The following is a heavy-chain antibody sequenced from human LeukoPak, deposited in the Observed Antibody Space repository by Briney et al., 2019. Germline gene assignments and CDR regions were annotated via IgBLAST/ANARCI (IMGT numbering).Heavy chain of an antibody. D-gene: IGHD2-21*01. CDR1: GLTFSSYA. CDR3: ARDRHIDY. V-gene: IGHV3-21*01. CDR2: ISSSSSYI. J-gene: IGHJ4*02. Sequence: SGGSLRLSCAASGLTFSSYAMSWVRQAPGKGLEWVSSISSSSSYIYYADSVKGRFTISRDNAKNSLYLQMNSLRAEDTAVYYCARDRHIDYWGQGTLVTVSS.